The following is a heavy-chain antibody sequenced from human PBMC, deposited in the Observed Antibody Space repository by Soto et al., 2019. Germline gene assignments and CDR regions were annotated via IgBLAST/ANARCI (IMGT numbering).Heavy chain of an antibody. CDR2: IYYTGTS. Sequence: PPGKGLEWIGYIYYTGTSDYNPSLKSRVTISIDTSKNQISLNLNSVTAADTAVCYCARALSTNERWFHPWGQGRLVTVSS. V-gene: IGHV4-59*01. D-gene: IGHD2-8*01. CDR3: ARALSTNERWFHP. J-gene: IGHJ5*02.